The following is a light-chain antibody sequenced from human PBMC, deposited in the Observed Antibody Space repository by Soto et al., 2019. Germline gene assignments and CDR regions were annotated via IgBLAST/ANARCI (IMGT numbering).Light chain of an antibody. J-gene: IGKJ1*01. CDR1: QSVSSTF. V-gene: IGKV3-20*01. CDR3: QQSGSSPPT. CDR2: GVS. Sequence: EIVLTQSPGTLSLSPGERSTLSCRASQSVSSTFLAWYQQKPGQAPRLLIYGVSKRATGIPDRFSGSGSGTDFTLTISRLEPEDFAVYYCQQSGSSPPTFGQGTKVDI.